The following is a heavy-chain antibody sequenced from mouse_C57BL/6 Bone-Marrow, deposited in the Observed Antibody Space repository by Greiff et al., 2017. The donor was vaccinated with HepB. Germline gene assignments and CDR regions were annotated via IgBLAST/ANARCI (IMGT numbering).Heavy chain of an antibody. CDR1: GFSLTSYG. CDR2: IWRGGST. D-gene: IGHD1-1*01. CDR3: AKVPFYYGSSYWYFDV. J-gene: IGHJ1*03. Sequence: VKVVESGPGLVQPSQSLSITCTVSGFSLTSYGVHWVRQSPGKGLEWLGVIWRGGSTDYNAAFMSRLSITKDNSKSQVFFKMNSLQADDTAIYYCAKVPFYYGSSYWYFDVWGTGTTVTVSS. V-gene: IGHV2-5*01.